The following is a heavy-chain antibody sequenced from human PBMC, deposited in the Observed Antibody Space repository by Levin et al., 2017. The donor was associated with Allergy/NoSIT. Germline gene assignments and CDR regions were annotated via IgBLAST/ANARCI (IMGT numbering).Heavy chain of an antibody. CDR1: GFTVSSNY. Sequence: GSLRLSCAASGFTVSSNYMSWVRQAPGKGLEWVSVIYSGGDTFYAESVKGRFTISRDNSKNTLYLQMNSLIAEDTAVYYCAKNGGWYGAGYFDYWGQGTLVTVSS. D-gene: IGHD6-19*01. CDR2: IYSGGDT. J-gene: IGHJ4*02. CDR3: AKNGGWYGAGYFDY. V-gene: IGHV3-66*02.